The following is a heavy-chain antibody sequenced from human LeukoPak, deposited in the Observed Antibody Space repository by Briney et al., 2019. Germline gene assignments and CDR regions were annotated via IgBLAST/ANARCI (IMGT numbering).Heavy chain of an antibody. D-gene: IGHD4-17*01. Sequence: GGSLRLSCAASEFTFSSYSMNWVRQAPGKGLEWVSAISGSGGSTYYADSVEGRFTISRDNSKNTLYLQMNSLRAEDTAVHYCATSMTTVTTGIFYYFDYWGQGTLVTVSS. CDR3: ATSMTTVTTGIFYYFDY. CDR2: ISGSGGST. J-gene: IGHJ4*02. CDR1: EFTFSSYS. V-gene: IGHV3-23*01.